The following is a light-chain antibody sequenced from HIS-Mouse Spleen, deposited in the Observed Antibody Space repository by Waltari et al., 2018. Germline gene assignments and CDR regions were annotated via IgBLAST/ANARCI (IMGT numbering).Light chain of an antibody. CDR2: EDN. J-gene: IGLJ3*02. CDR3: QSYDSSNRV. V-gene: IGLV6-57*02. Sequence: NFMLTQPHSVSESPGKTVTISCTGSSGSIASNYGQWYQQRPGSAPTTVIYEDNQRPSGFPDRFSGSIDSSSNSASLTISGLKTEDEADYYCQSYDSSNRVFGGGTKLTVL. CDR1: SGSIASNY.